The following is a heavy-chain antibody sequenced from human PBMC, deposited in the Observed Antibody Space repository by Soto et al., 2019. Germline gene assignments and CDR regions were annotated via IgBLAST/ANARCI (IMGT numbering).Heavy chain of an antibody. CDR1: GGSISSGGYY. D-gene: IGHD1-1*01. CDR2: IYYSGST. V-gene: IGHV4-31*03. J-gene: IGHJ5*02. CDR3: ARAFPLPELRFDP. Sequence: KASETLSLTCTVSGGSISSGGYYWSWIRQHPGKGLEWIGYIYYSGSTYYNPSLKSRVTISVDTSKNQFSLKLSSVTAADTAVYYCARAFPLPELRFDPWGQGTLVTVSS.